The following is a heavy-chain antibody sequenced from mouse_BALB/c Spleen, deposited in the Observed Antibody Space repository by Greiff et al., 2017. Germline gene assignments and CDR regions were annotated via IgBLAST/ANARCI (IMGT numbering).Heavy chain of an antibody. CDR3: AREIYYGNYYAMDY. D-gene: IGHD2-1*01. J-gene: IGHJ4*01. CDR2: INSNGGST. Sequence: EVHLVESGGGLVQPGGSLKLSCAASGFTFSSYGMSWVRQTPDKRLELVATINSNGGSTYYPDSVKGRFTISRDNAKNTLYLQMSSLKSEDTAMYYCAREIYYGNYYAMDYWGQGTSVTVSS. CDR1: GFTFSSYG. V-gene: IGHV5-6-3*01.